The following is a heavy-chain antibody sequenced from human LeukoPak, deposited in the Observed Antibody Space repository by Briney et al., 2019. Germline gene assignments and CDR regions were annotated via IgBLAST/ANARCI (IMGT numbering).Heavy chain of an antibody. CDR3: ANVYYYGSGSYESRYFDY. D-gene: IGHD3-10*01. Sequence: GGALRLSCAASGCTFCSYSMSWVRQAPGKGVEWISGISGSGGTTYYADSVKGRFTISRDNSKNTLYLQMNSLRAEDTAVYFCANVYYYGSGSYESRYFDYWGQGTLVTVSS. V-gene: IGHV3-23*01. CDR2: ISGSGGTT. CDR1: GCTFCSYS. J-gene: IGHJ4*02.